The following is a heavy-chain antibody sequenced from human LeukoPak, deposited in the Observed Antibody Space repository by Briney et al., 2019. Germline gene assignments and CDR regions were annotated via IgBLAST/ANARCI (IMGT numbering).Heavy chain of an antibody. CDR1: GFPFDDYA. D-gene: IGHD6-13*01. V-gene: IGHV3-9*03. CDR3: AKGSYISYSSSWSFDY. J-gene: IGHJ4*02. CDR2: ISWNSGSI. Sequence: GGSLRLSCAASGFPFDDYAMHWVRHAPGKGLEWVSGISWNSGSIGYADSVKGRFNISRDNAKNSLYLQMNSLRAEDMALYYCAKGSYISYSSSWSFDYWGQGTRVTVSS.